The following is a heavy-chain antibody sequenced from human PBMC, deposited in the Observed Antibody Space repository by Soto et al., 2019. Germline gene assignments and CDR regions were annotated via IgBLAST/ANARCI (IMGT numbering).Heavy chain of an antibody. CDR2: ISSSSSTI. D-gene: IGHD3-9*01. CDR1: GFTFSSYS. Sequence: VQLVESGGGLVQPGGSLRLSCAASGFTFSSYSMNWVRQAPGKGLEWVSYISSSSSTIYYADSVKGRFTISRDNAKNSLYLQMNSLRDEDTAVYYCAREMDDILTGYSKIVYYYGMDVWGQGTTVTVSS. J-gene: IGHJ6*02. CDR3: AREMDDILTGYSKIVYYYGMDV. V-gene: IGHV3-48*02.